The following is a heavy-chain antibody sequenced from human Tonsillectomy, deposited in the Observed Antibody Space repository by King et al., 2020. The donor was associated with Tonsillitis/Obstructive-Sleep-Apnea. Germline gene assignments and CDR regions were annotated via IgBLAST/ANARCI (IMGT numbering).Heavy chain of an antibody. V-gene: IGHV1-69*04. CDR1: GGTFSSYA. D-gene: IGHD6-13*01. J-gene: IGHJ6*03. Sequence: QLVQSGAEVKKPGSSVKVSCKASGGTFSSYAISWVRQAPGQGLEWMGRIIPILGIANYAQKLQGRVTITADKSTSTAYMELSSLRSEDTAVYYCARDSLAAAGTGGSYYYYYYMDVWGKGTTVTVSS. CDR3: ARDSLAAAGTGGSYYYYYYMDV. CDR2: IIPILGIA.